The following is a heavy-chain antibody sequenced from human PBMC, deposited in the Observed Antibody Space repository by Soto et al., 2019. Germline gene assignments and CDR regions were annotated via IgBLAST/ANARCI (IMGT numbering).Heavy chain of an antibody. CDR3: ARIKAAAVAGSDYYYYYGMDV. V-gene: IGHV4-39*01. Sequence: SETLSLTCTVSGGSISRSSYYWVLIRQPPGKGLEWIGSIYYSGSTYYNPSLKSRVTISVDTSKNQFSLKLSSVTAADTAVYYCARIKAAAVAGSDYYYYYGMDVWGQGTTVT. CDR2: IYYSGST. J-gene: IGHJ6*02. D-gene: IGHD6-19*01. CDR1: GGSISRSSYY.